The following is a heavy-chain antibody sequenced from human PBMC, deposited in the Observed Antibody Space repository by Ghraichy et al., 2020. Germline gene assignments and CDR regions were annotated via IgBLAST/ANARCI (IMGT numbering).Heavy chain of an antibody. CDR1: GFSFSSHS. Sequence: GGSLRLSCAASGFSFSSHSMNWVRQAPGKGLEWISYISHSSSTIDYADSVKGRFTISRDNAYNSLYLQMNSLRAEDTAVYYCARYGSGSNYKVPFDYWGQGTLVTVSS. CDR3: ARYGSGSNYKVPFDY. CDR2: ISHSSSTI. V-gene: IGHV3-48*01. J-gene: IGHJ4*02. D-gene: IGHD3-10*01.